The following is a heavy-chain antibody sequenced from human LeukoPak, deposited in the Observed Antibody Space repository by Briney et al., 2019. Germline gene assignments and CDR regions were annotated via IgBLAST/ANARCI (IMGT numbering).Heavy chain of an antibody. CDR1: GFTFSSYG. D-gene: IGHD3-10*01. J-gene: IGHJ4*02. CDR2: ISYDGSNK. CDR3: AKPVGVMAYFDY. V-gene: IGHV3-30*18. Sequence: PGGSLRLSCAASGFTFSSYGMHWVRQAPGKGLEWVAVISYDGSNKYYADSVKGRFTISRDNSKNTLYLQMNSLRAEDTAVYYCAKPVGVMAYFDYWGQGTLATVSS.